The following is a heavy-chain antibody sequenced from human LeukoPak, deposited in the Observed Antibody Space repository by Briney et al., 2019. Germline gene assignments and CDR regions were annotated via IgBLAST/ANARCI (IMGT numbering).Heavy chain of an antibody. D-gene: IGHD2-15*01. CDR3: ATLVVVAASDGMDV. CDR2: ISGSGGST. Sequence: GGSLRLSCAASGFTFSSYAMSWVRQAPGKGLEWVSAISGSGGSTYYADSVKGRFTIPRDNSKNTLYLQMNSLRAEDTAVYYCATLVVVAASDGMDVWGQGTTVTVSS. V-gene: IGHV3-23*01. J-gene: IGHJ6*02. CDR1: GFTFSSYA.